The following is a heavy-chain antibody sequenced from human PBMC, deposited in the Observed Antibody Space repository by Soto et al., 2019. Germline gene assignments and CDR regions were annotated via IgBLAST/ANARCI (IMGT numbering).Heavy chain of an antibody. J-gene: IGHJ3*02. CDR3: ARVGVTMVRGVITHDAFDI. V-gene: IGHV4-31*03. D-gene: IGHD3-10*01. CDR2: IYYSGST. Sequence: QVQLQESGPGLVKPSQTLSLTCTVSGGSISSGGYYWSWIRQHPGKVLEWIGYIYYSGSTYYNPSLKSRVTISVDTSKNQFSLKLSSVTAADTAVYYCARVGVTMVRGVITHDAFDIWGQGTMVTVSS. CDR1: GGSISSGGYY.